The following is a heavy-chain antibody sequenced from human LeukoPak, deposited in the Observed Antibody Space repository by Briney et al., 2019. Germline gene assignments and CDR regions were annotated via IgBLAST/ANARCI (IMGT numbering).Heavy chain of an antibody. Sequence: SETLSLTCAVYGGSFSGYYWSWIRQPPGKGLEWIGSIYYSGSTYYNPSLKSRVTISVDTSKNQFSLKLSSVTAADTAVYYCARQSLRRYSSSWWDYWGQGTLVTVSS. V-gene: IGHV4-34*01. CDR2: IYYSGST. CDR1: GGSFSGYY. J-gene: IGHJ4*02. CDR3: ARQSLRRYSSSWWDY. D-gene: IGHD6-13*01.